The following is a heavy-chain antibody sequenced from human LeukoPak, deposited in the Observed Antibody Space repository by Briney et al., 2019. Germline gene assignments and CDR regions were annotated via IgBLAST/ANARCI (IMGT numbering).Heavy chain of an antibody. J-gene: IGHJ4*02. CDR1: GFTFSSYG. CDR2: IRYDGSNK. Sequence: GGSLRLSCAASGFTFSSYGMHWVRQAPGKGLEWVAFIRYDGSNKYYADSVKGRFTISRDNSKNTLYLQMNSLRAEDTAVYYCAKPRYYYDSSGYLFDYWGQGTLVTVSS. D-gene: IGHD3-22*01. V-gene: IGHV3-30*02. CDR3: AKPRYYYDSSGYLFDY.